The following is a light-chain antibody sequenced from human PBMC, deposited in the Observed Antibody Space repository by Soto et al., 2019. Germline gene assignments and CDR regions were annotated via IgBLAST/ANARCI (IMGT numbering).Light chain of an antibody. Sequence: EIVMTQSPATLSVSPGERATLSCRASQSVSSNLAWYQQKPGQAPRLLIYGASTRATGIPARFSGSVSGTEFTLTVSSLQSEDFAVYYCQQYNNWPLTVGGGTKVEI. J-gene: IGKJ4*01. V-gene: IGKV3-15*01. CDR3: QQYNNWPLT. CDR2: GAS. CDR1: QSVSSN.